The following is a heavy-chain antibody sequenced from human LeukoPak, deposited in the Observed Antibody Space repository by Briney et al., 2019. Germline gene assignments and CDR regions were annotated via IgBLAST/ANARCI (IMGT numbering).Heavy chain of an antibody. CDR2: ISSSSSYI. D-gene: IGHD4-17*01. CDR1: GFTFSSYA. Sequence: GGSLRLSCAASGFTFSSYAMSWVRQAPGKGLEWVSSISSSSSYIYYADSVKGRLTISRDNAKNSLYLQMNSLRAEDTAVYYCARGDDYGDYGGYWGQGTLVTVSS. J-gene: IGHJ4*02. CDR3: ARGDDYGDYGGY. V-gene: IGHV3-21*01.